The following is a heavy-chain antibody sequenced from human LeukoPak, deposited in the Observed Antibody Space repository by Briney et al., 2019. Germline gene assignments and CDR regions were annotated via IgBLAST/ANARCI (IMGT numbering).Heavy chain of an antibody. V-gene: IGHV4-34*01. CDR3: ARRGQWLVGGAFDI. J-gene: IGHJ3*02. Sequence: SETLSLTCAVYGGSFSGYYWSWTRQPPGKGLEWIGEINHSGSTNYNPSLKSRVTISVDTSKNQFSLKLSSVTAADTAVYYCARRGQWLVGGAFDIWGQGTMVTVSS. CDR2: INHSGST. D-gene: IGHD6-19*01. CDR1: GGSFSGYY.